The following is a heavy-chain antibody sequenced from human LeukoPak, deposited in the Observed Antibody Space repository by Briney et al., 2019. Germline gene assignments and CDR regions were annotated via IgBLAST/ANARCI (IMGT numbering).Heavy chain of an antibody. Sequence: PSETLSLTCTVSGGSISSYYWSWIRQPPGKGLEWIAYISDIGSINYNPSLKSRVTISLDTSKNQFSLKLSSVTAADTAVYYCASPPLKYYDYVWGSYRFPAEYFQHWGQGTLVTVSS. J-gene: IGHJ1*01. V-gene: IGHV4-59*12. D-gene: IGHD3-16*02. CDR3: ASPPLKYYDYVWGSYRFPAEYFQH. CDR1: GGSISSYY. CDR2: ISDIGSI.